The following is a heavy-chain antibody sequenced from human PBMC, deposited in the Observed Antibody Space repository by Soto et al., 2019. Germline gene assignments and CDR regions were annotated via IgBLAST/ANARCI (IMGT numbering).Heavy chain of an antibody. D-gene: IGHD3-3*01. V-gene: IGHV4-59*12. J-gene: IGHJ3*01. CDR2: IYHSGST. CDR1: GGSLSSYD. CDR3: ARAVTTSRFDCPQPLKCFSRGLSYPVQIVGVDA. Sequence: SETLSLTCSVSGGSLSSYDGSWIRQPPGKGLEWIGYIYHSGSTYHNPSLKSRVTISVDRSKNEFSLKLRSVTAADTAEYYCARAVTTSRFDCPQPLKCFSRGLSYPVQIVGVDA.